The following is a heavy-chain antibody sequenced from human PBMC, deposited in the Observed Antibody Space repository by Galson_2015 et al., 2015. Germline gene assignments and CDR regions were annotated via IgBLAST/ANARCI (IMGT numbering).Heavy chain of an antibody. CDR1: GFTFSSYW. J-gene: IGHJ6*02. CDR2: IKQDGSEK. Sequence: SLRLSCAASGFTFSSYWLSWVRHAPGKGLEWVANIKQDGSEKYYVDSVKGRFTISRDNAKNSLYLQMNSLRAEDTAVYYCARETNYDFWSGYLGSPGMDVWGQGTTVTVSS. D-gene: IGHD3-3*01. V-gene: IGHV3-7*01. CDR3: ARETNYDFWSGYLGSPGMDV.